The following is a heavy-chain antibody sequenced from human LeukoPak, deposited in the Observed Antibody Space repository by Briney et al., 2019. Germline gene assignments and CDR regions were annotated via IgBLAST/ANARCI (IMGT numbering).Heavy chain of an antibody. J-gene: IGHJ3*02. V-gene: IGHV4-59*01. Sequence: TSETLSLTCAVYGGSFSGYYWSWIRQPPGKGLEWIGYIYYSGSTNYNPSLKSRVTISVDTSKNQFSLKLSSVTAADTAVYYCARERSRYYDSSGYRAFDIWGQGTMVTVSS. D-gene: IGHD3-22*01. CDR3: ARERSRYYDSSGYRAFDI. CDR1: GGSFSGYY. CDR2: IYYSGST.